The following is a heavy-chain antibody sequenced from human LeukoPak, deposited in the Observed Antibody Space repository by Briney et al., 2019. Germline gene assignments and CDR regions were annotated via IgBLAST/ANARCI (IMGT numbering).Heavy chain of an antibody. V-gene: IGHV4-39*01. CDR2: IYYSGST. J-gene: IGHJ3*02. D-gene: IGHD4-17*01. Sequence: SETLSLTCTVSGGSISSSSYYWGWIRQPPGKGLEWIGSIYYSGSTYYNPSLKSRVTISVDTSKNQFSLKLSSVTAADTAVYYCARHLDYGDHQGAFDIWGQGTMVTVSS. CDR1: GGSISSSSYY. CDR3: ARHLDYGDHQGAFDI.